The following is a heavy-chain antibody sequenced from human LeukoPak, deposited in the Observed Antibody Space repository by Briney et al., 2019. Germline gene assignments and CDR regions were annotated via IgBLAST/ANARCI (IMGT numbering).Heavy chain of an antibody. CDR2: IYYSGST. V-gene: IGHV4-59*04. CDR3: ATTGTTTVMTVDY. CDR1: GGSISSYY. Sequence: SETLSLTCTVSGGSISSYYWSWIRQPPGKGLEWIGSIYYSGSTYYNPSLKSRVTMSVDTSKNQFSLKLSSVTAADTAVYYCATTGTTTVMTVDYWCQGTLVTVSS. J-gene: IGHJ4*02. D-gene: IGHD1-1*01.